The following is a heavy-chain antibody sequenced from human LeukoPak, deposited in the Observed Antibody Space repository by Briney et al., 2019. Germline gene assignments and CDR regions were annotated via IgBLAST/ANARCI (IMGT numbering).Heavy chain of an antibody. J-gene: IGHJ4*02. CDR1: GGSISSGGYY. D-gene: IGHD2-15*01. Sequence: PSETLSLTCTVSGGSISSGGYYWSWIRQHPGKGLXXXGYIYYSGSTYYNPSLXSRVTISVDTSENQFSLKLSSVTAADTAVYYCAKAGGVVPTTIFDCWGQGTLVTVSS. V-gene: IGHV4-31*03. CDR3: AKAGGVVPTTIFDC. CDR2: IYYSGST.